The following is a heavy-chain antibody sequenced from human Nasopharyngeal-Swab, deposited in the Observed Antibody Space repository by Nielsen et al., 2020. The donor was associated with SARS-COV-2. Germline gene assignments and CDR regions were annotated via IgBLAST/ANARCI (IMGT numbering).Heavy chain of an antibody. CDR3: ARCITVIQGGPYYYYLGMDV. D-gene: IGHD3-10*01. CDR2: IYYSGST. V-gene: IGHV4-59*01. J-gene: IGHJ6*02. Sequence: WIRQPPGKGLEWIGYIYYSGSTYYNPSLRSRVTISVDTSKNQFSLKLNSVTAADTAVYYCARCITVIQGGPYYYYLGMDVWGQGTTVTVSS.